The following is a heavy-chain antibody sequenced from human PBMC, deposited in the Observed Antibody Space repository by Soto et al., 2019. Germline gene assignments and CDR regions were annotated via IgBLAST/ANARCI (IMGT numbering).Heavy chain of an antibody. Sequence: PSETLSLTCAVYGGSFSGYYWSWIRQPPGKGLEWIGEINHSGSTNYNPSLKSRVTISVDTSKNQFSLKLSSVTAADTAVYYCARGNREVLRYFDWLLPYYFDYWGQGTLVTVSS. CDR2: INHSGST. V-gene: IGHV4-34*01. CDR1: GGSFSGYY. D-gene: IGHD3-9*01. CDR3: ARGNREVLRYFDWLLPYYFDY. J-gene: IGHJ4*02.